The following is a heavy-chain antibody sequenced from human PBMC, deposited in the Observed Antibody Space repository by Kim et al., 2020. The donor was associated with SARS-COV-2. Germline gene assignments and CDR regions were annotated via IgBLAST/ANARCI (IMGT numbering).Heavy chain of an antibody. Sequence: ASVKVSCKASGYTFTSYAMNWVRQAPGQGLEWMGWINTNTGNPTYAQGFTGRFVFSLDTSASTAYLQISSLKAEDTAVYYCARTAVSLAPLMVRGVIFPNNWFGLWGQGTLVTVSS. V-gene: IGHV7-4-1*02. CDR2: INTNTGNP. CDR3: ARTAVSLAPLMVRGVIFPNNWFGL. J-gene: IGHJ5*02. CDR1: GYTFTSYA. D-gene: IGHD3-10*01.